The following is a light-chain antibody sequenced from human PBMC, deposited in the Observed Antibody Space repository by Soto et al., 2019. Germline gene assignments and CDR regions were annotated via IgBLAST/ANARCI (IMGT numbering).Light chain of an antibody. Sequence: IQMTQSPSSLSASVGYRVTITCRAIQGIRSELGWYQQKPGKAPNLLIYAASSLQSGVPSRFSGSESGTDFTLTITSLHPEDSATYYCQQTYATPITFGQGTRLEI. J-gene: IGKJ5*01. CDR3: QQTYATPIT. CDR1: QGIRSE. V-gene: IGKV1-39*01. CDR2: AAS.